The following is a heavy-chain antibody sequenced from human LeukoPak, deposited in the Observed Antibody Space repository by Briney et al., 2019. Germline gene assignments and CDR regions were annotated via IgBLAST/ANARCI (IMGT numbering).Heavy chain of an antibody. D-gene: IGHD3-22*01. V-gene: IGHV1-2*02. J-gene: IGHJ4*02. CDR2: INPNSGGT. CDR1: GYTFTGYY. Sequence: ASVKVSCKASGYTFTGYYMHWVRQAPGQGLEWMGWINPNSGGTNYAQKFQGRVTMTRDTSISTAYMELSRLRSDDTAVYYCARDAKSTYYYDSSGYYGQYWGQGTLVTVSS. CDR3: ARDAKSTYYYDSSGYYGQY.